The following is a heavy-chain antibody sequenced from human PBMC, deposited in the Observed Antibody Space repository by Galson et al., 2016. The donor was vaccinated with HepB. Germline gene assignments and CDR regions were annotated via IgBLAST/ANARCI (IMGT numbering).Heavy chain of an antibody. J-gene: IGHJ4*02. CDR1: GFSFNDHS. CDR2: ISYDVYSK. V-gene: IGHV3-30-3*01. D-gene: IGHD4-17*01. CDR3: ALTMVTFFDF. Sequence: SLRLSCAASGFSFNDHSMSWVRQAPGKGLEWMALISYDVYSKFYVDSVKGRFTISRDNSKNTLYLQMNSLRAEDTAVYYCALTMVTFFDFWGQGTLVTVSS.